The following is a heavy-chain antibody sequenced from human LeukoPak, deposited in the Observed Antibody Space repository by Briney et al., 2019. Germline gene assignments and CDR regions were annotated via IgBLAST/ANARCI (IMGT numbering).Heavy chain of an antibody. CDR3: ARRGSGSYYKVDY. D-gene: IGHD3-10*01. Sequence: SGGSLRLSCAASGFTFSSYSMNWVRQAPGKGLEWVSYISSSGSTIYYADSVKGRFTISRDNARNSLYLQMNSLRAEDTAVYYCARRGSGSYYKVDYWGQGALVTVSS. CDR1: GFTFSSYS. J-gene: IGHJ4*02. CDR2: ISSSGSTI. V-gene: IGHV3-48*04.